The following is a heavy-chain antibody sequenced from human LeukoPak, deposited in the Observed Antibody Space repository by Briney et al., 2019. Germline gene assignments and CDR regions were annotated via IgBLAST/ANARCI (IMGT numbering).Heavy chain of an antibody. Sequence: ASVKVSCKASGYTFTSYGINWVRQAPGQGLEWMGWISAYNGNTNYAQKLQGRVTMTTDTSTSTAYMELRSLRSDDTAVYYCARKQWLVREFDYWGQGTLVTVSS. V-gene: IGHV1-18*01. J-gene: IGHJ4*02. CDR2: ISAYNGNT. CDR3: ARKQWLVREFDY. D-gene: IGHD6-19*01. CDR1: GYTFTSYG.